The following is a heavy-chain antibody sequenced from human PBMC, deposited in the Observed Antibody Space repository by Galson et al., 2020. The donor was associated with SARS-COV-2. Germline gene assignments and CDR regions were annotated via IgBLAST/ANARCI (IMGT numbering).Heavy chain of an antibody. CDR1: AFIFSSYA. CDR3: ERSLGGSYPEYDY. Sequence: GGSLRLSCAASAFIFSSYAMHWVRQAPGKGLEWVAFVSYDGSDKNYADYVKGRFTISRDNSKNTLHMQMNSLIPEETAVYYCERSLGGSYPEYDYGGKGALVAVSS. D-gene: IGHD1-26*01. V-gene: IGHV3-30-3*01. J-gene: IGHJ4*02. CDR2: VSYDGSDK.